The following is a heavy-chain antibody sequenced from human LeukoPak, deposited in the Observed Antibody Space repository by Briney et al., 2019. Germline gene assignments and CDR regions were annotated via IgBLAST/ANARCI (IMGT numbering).Heavy chain of an antibody. D-gene: IGHD6-19*01. CDR2: INPNRGGT. J-gene: IGHJ6*02. V-gene: IGHV1-2*06. CDR1: GYTFTGYY. CDR3: ARVGARYSSGWYDYYYGMDV. Sequence: ASVKVSCKASGYTFTGYYMHWVRQAPGQGLEWRGRINPNRGGTNYAQKCPGRVTMTRDTAISTACMEVSSLRSDPPAAYYCARVGARYSSGWYDYYYGMDVWGQGTTVTVSS.